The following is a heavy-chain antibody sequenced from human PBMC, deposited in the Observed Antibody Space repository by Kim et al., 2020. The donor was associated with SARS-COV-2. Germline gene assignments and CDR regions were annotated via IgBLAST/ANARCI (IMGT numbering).Heavy chain of an antibody. CDR3: AKESGSGSYYAWTYYYYGMDI. CDR2: ISYDGSNK. D-gene: IGHD3-10*01. CDR1: GFTFSSYG. Sequence: GGSLRLSCAASGFTFSSYGMHWVRQAPGKGLEWVAVISYDGSNKYYADSVKGRFTISRDNSKNTLYLQMNSLRAEDTAVYYCAKESGSGSYYAWTYYYYGMDIWGQETTVTDSS. V-gene: IGHV3-30*18. J-gene: IGHJ6*02.